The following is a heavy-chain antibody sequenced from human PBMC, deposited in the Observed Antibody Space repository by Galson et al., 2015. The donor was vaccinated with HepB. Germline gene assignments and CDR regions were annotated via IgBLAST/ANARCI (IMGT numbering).Heavy chain of an antibody. CDR2: INFDGTST. Sequence: SLRLSCAASGFTFSNYWMHWVRQAPGKGLVWVSYINFDGTSTRFADSVKGRFTVSRDNAENTLFLQMNNLRAEDTAVYYCAREFAFGCGSYSHWGQGTLVTVSP. CDR3: AREFAFGCGSYSH. V-gene: IGHV3-74*01. CDR1: GFTFSNYW. J-gene: IGHJ4*02. D-gene: IGHD6-19*01.